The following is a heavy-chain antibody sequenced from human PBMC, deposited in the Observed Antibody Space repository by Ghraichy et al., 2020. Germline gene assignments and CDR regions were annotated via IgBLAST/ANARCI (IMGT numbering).Heavy chain of an antibody. CDR1: GLGVRGER. Sequence: GGSLRLSCAAWGLGVRGERRQGGSKEKGRGGEGGGRMRGRGSRREYEDSVKGRFSISRDKSKNSLYLQMNSLRTEDTALYYCAKDPSWSHPDCYHGMDVWGQGTTVTVSS. CDR3: AKDPSWSHPDCYHGMDV. CDR2: MRGRGSRR. J-gene: IGHJ6*02. V-gene: IGHV3-43*01. D-gene: IGHD1-26*01.